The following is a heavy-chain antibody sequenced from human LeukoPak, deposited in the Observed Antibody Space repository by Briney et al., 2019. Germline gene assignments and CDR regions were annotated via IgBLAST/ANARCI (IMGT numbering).Heavy chain of an antibody. J-gene: IGHJ3*02. D-gene: IGHD3-10*01. CDR3: AKDHLGVLWFGALGDGAFDI. CDR2: IYYSGST. Sequence: SETLSLTCAVSGGSISSGGYSWSWIRQPPGKGLEWIGSIYYSGSTYYNPSLKSRVTISVDTSKNQFSLKLSSVTAADTAVYYCAKDHLGVLWFGALGDGAFDIWGQGTMVTVSS. V-gene: IGHV4-30-2*03. CDR1: GGSISSGGYS.